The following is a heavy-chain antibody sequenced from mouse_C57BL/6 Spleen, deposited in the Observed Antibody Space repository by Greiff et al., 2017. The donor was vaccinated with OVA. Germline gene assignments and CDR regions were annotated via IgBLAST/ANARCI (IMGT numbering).Heavy chain of an antibody. Sequence: VQLQQSGAELARPGASVKLSCKASGYTFTSYGISWVKQRTGQGLEWIGEIYPRSGNTYYNETFKGKATLPADKSSITAYMELRSLTSEDSAVYFCARGINYYYGSSSFYAMDYWGQGTSVTVSS. J-gene: IGHJ4*01. V-gene: IGHV1-81*01. CDR1: GYTFTSYG. CDR3: ARGINYYYGSSSFYAMDY. D-gene: IGHD1-1*01. CDR2: IYPRSGNT.